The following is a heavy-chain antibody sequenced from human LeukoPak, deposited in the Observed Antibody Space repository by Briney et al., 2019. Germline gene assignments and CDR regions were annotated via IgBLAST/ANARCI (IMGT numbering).Heavy chain of an antibody. V-gene: IGHV3-43D*03. Sequence: GGSLRLSCAASGFTFDDYAMHWVRQAPGKGLEWVSLISWDGGSTYYADSVKGRFTISRDNSKNSLYLQMNSLRAEDTALYYCAKDGVDRDYYYYYGMDVWGQGTTVTVSS. CDR2: ISWDGGST. CDR1: GFTFDDYA. CDR3: AKDGVDRDYYYYYGMDV. J-gene: IGHJ6*02. D-gene: IGHD5-12*01.